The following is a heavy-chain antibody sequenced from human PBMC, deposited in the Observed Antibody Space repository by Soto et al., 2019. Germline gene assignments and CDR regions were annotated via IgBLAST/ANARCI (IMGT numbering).Heavy chain of an antibody. D-gene: IGHD2-15*01. J-gene: IGHJ4*02. CDR1: GFTFSSYA. Sequence: QVQLVESGGGVVQPGRSLRLSCAASGFTFSSYAMHWVRQAPGKGLEWVAIISYDGSNKYYADSVKGRFTISRDTSKNTLFLQMNSLTAEDTAVYYCARQTVVSLFDYWGQGTLVTVSS. CDR3: ARQTVVSLFDY. CDR2: ISYDGSNK. V-gene: IGHV3-30-3*01.